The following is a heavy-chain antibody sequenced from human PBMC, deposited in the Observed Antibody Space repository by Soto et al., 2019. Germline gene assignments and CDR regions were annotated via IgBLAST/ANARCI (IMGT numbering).Heavy chain of an antibody. V-gene: IGHV3-11*01. D-gene: IGHD2-21*01. J-gene: IGHJ4*02. CDR3: ARDDHTYGVY. CDR2: IGPSGNSI. Sequence: RQAPGKGLEWVSYIGPSGNSIYYADSVKGGFTISRDDATKSLHLHMNSLRTDDTAVYYCARDDHTYGVYWGQGTPVTVSS.